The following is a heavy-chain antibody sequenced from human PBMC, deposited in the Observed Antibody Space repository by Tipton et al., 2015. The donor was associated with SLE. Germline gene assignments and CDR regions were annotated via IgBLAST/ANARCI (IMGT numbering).Heavy chain of an antibody. CDR2: IHTSGNI. J-gene: IGHJ4*02. D-gene: IGHD4-11*01. CDR3: ARDLPGGTTGQFDY. Sequence: TLSLTCTVSGDSIVSYYWSWIRQPAGKGLEGIGRIHTSGNINYNPSLKSRVTMSLDTSKNQFSLRLNSVTAADTAVYYCARDLPGGTTGQFDYWGQGTPVTVSS. CDR1: GDSIVSYY. V-gene: IGHV4-4*07.